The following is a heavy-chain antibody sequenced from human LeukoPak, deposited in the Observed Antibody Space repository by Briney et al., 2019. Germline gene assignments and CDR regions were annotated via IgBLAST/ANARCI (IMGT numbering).Heavy chain of an antibody. V-gene: IGHV3-48*01. CDR1: SFTFSGFA. Sequence: GGSLRLSCAISSFTFSGFAINWVRQAPGKGPEWVSYISSSGTTVYYADFVKGRFTISRGQRSLYLQMNSLRAEDTAVYYCAKIVDPNGVDYWGQGTLVTVAS. D-gene: IGHD2-21*01. CDR3: AKIVDPNGVDY. J-gene: IGHJ4*02. CDR2: ISSSGTTV.